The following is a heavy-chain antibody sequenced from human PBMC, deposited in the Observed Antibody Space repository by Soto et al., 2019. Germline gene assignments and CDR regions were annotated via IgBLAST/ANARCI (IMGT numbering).Heavy chain of an antibody. D-gene: IGHD3-22*01. CDR2: ISYDGSNK. Sequence: GGSLRLSCAASGFTFSSYGMHWVRQAPGKGLEWVAVISYDGSNKYYADSVKGRFTISRDNSKNTLYLQMDSLRAEDTAVYYCAKDPYDSSGYYSNDAFDIWGQGTMVTVSS. CDR3: AKDPYDSSGYYSNDAFDI. J-gene: IGHJ3*02. V-gene: IGHV3-30*18. CDR1: GFTFSSYG.